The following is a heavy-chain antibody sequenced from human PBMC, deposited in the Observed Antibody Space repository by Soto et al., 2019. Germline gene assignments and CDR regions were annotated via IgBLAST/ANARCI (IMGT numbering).Heavy chain of an antibody. D-gene: IGHD5-18*01. V-gene: IGHV3-33*01. CDR3: ARDLGYSYGYGVAY. CDR1: GFTFSSYG. Sequence: PGGSLRLSCAASGFTFSSYGMHWVRQAPGKGLEWVAVMWYDGSNKYYADSVKGRFTISRDNSKNTLYLQMNSLRAEDTAVYYCARDLGYSYGYGVAYWGQGTLVTVSS. CDR2: MWYDGSNK. J-gene: IGHJ4*02.